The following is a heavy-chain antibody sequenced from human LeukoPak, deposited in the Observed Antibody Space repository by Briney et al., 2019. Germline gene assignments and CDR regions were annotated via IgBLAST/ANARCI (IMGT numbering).Heavy chain of an antibody. J-gene: IGHJ4*02. CDR2: ISGSGANT. CDR3: AKAVGTTALFDY. Sequence: GGSLRLSCAASGFTFSNYAMSWARQAPGKGLEWVSSISGSGANTYYADSVKGRFTISRDNSENTLYLQMNNLRAEDTAVYYCAKAVGTTALFDYWGQGTLVTVSS. D-gene: IGHD1-7*01. CDR1: GFTFSNYA. V-gene: IGHV3-23*01.